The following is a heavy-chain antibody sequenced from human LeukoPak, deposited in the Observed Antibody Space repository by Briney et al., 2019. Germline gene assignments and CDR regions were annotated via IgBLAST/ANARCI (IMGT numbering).Heavy chain of an antibody. CDR1: GFTFSSYS. Sequence: PGGSLRLSCAASGFTFSSYSMNWIRQPPGKGLEWIGEINHSGSTNYNPSLKSRVTISVDTSKNQFSLKLSSVTAADTAVYYCARGLQLELRAPPGDWGQGTLVTVSS. J-gene: IGHJ4*02. CDR3: ARGLQLELRAPPGD. CDR2: INHSGST. D-gene: IGHD1-1*01. V-gene: IGHV4-34*01.